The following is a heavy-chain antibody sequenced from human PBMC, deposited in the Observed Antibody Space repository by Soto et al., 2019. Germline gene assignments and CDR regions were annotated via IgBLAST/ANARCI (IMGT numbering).Heavy chain of an antibody. CDR2: LSGSGVRT. CDR3: AREGSSYSFYYGMGX. J-gene: IGHJ6*02. CDR1: GFTFRDYA. Sequence: GGSLRLSCAASGFTFRDYAMSWVRQAPGKGLEGVACLSGSGVRTYYAESVKGRFTISRDNSKNMLYLQMNSLRVEDTAVHYCAREGSSYSFYYGMGXWGQGTTVTVS. D-gene: IGHD6-6*01. V-gene: IGHV3-23*01.